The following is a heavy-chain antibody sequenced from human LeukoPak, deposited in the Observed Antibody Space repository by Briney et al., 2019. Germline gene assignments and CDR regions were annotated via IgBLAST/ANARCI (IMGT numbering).Heavy chain of an antibody. D-gene: IGHD6-19*01. CDR3: ARHPGLEDPERAEYFQQ. J-gene: IGHJ1*01. CDR2: MNHSEST. Sequence: MAADPLSLTCTVSVGFISSYYWSCIRQPPGKGLEWIGEMNHSESTNYNPSLKSRVTISVDTPKNQFSLKLSSVTAADKAVYYCARHPGLEDPERAEYFQQWGQGTLVTVSS. CDR1: VGFISSYY. V-gene: IGHV4-34*01.